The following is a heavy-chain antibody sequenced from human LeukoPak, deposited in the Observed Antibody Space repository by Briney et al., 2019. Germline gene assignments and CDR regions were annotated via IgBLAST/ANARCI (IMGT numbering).Heavy chain of an antibody. V-gene: IGHV3-23*01. CDR2: ISGSGGST. D-gene: IGHD3-22*01. CDR3: AKCPNYYDSSGPDAFDI. J-gene: IGHJ3*02. Sequence: GGSLRLSCAASGFTFSSYAMSWVRQAPGKGLEWVSAISGSGGSTYYADSVKGRFTISRDNSKNTLYLQMNSLRAEDTAVYYCAKCPNYYDSSGPDAFDIWGQGTMVTVSS. CDR1: GFTFSSYA.